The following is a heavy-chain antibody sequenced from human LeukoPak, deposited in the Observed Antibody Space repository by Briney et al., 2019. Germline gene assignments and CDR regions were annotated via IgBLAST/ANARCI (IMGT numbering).Heavy chain of an antibody. Sequence: SETLSLTCTVSGGSISSYYWSWIRQPAGKGLEWIGRIYTSGSTNYNPSLKSRVTISVDKSKHQFSLKLRSVTAADTAVYYCARERGGKIVVVITDWGQGTLVTVSS. CDR3: ARERGGKIVVVITD. D-gene: IGHD3-22*01. V-gene: IGHV4-4*07. CDR2: IYTSGST. CDR1: GGSISSYY. J-gene: IGHJ4*02.